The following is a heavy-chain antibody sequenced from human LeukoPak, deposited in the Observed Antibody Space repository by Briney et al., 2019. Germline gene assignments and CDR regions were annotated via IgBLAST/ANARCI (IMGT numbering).Heavy chain of an antibody. V-gene: IGHV4-38-2*02. J-gene: IGHJ6*03. CDR1: GYSISSGYY. CDR3: ARVGGRGGYDYYYYYYMDV. CDR2: IYHSGST. Sequence: SETLSLTCTVSGYSISSGYYWGWIRQPPGKGLEWIGSIYHSGSTYYNPSLKSRVTISVDTSKNQFSLKLSSVTAADTAVYYCARVGGRGGYDYYYYYYMDVWGKGTTVTVSS. D-gene: IGHD5-12*01.